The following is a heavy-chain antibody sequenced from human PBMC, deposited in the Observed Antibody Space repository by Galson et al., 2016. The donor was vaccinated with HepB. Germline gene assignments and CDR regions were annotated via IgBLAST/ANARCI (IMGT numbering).Heavy chain of an antibody. CDR3: VGDHGGFDALDY. J-gene: IGHJ4*02. CDR2: INAGNGFT. V-gene: IGHV1-3*01. D-gene: IGHD5-12*01. Sequence: SVKVSCKASGYLFTTYLIHWVRQAPGQRPEWMGWINAGNGFTEYSQKFQGRVIITRDTSASTAYMELNSLKAEDTGVYYCVGDHGGFDALDYWGQGTLVTVSS. CDR1: GYLFTTYL.